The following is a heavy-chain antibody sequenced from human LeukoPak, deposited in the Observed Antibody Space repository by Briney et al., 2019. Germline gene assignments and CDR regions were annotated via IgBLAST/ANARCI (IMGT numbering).Heavy chain of an antibody. CDR1: GFTFSSYG. Sequence: PGRSLRLSCAASGFTFSSYGMHWVRQAPGKGLEWVAVIWYDGSNKYYADSVKGRFTISRDNSKSTLYLQMNSLRAEDTAVYYCARDPTYYDSSGYYPSYFDYWGQGTLVTVSS. D-gene: IGHD3-22*01. CDR2: IWYDGSNK. V-gene: IGHV3-33*01. J-gene: IGHJ4*02. CDR3: ARDPTYYDSSGYYPSYFDY.